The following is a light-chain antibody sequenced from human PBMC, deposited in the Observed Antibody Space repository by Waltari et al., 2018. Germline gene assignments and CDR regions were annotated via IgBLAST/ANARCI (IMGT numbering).Light chain of an antibody. J-gene: IGKJ4*01. V-gene: IGKV1-9*01. CDR3: LQLYVYPLT. CDR2: GAS. CDR1: QCIHSY. Sequence: DIPLTQSPSLLSASVGDRVTINCRASQCIHSYLAWYQQKPGNAPKVLIYGASTLQSWVPSRFSGSGSGTEFTLTISSLQPEDFATYYCLQLYVYPLTFGGGTKVEIK.